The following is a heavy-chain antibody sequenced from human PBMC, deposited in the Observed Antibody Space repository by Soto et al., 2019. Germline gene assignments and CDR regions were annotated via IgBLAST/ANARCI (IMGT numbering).Heavy chain of an antibody. CDR2: INPATGAA. Sequence: QLHLVQSGAVVKKPGASVTVSCSASGYPVTAYYMHWVRQAPGRGLEWMGGINPATGAAKYTQTFQGRGTMARDPSTGKVFMELGGLTSEDTAVFYCARGGGVGVAGSAAFDMWGQGTLVTVSS. D-gene: IGHD3-3*01. J-gene: IGHJ3*02. CDR1: GYPVTAYY. CDR3: ARGGGVGVAGSAAFDM. V-gene: IGHV1-2*02.